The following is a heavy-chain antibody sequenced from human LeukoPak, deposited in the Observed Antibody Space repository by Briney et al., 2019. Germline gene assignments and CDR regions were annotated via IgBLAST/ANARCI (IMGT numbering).Heavy chain of an antibody. CDR2: IIPIFGIA. J-gene: IGHJ5*02. D-gene: IGHD2-15*01. CDR3: ARVGRYSELPNWFDP. CDR1: GGTFSSYA. Sequence: SVKVSCKASGGTFSSYAISWVRQAPGQGLEWMGRIIPIFGIANYAQKFQGRVTVTADKSTSTAYMELSSLRSEDTAVYYCARVGRYSELPNWFDPWGQGTLVTVSS. V-gene: IGHV1-69*04.